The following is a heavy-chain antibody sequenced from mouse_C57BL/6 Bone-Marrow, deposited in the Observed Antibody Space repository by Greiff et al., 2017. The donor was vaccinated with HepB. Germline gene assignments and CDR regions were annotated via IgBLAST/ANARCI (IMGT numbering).Heavy chain of an antibody. CDR3: ARDPLYVDY. D-gene: IGHD2-3*01. J-gene: IGHJ2*01. CDR1: GFTFSSYA. V-gene: IGHV5-4*01. CDR2: ISDDGSYT. Sequence: EVQLVESGGGLVKPGGSLKLSCAASGFTFSSYAMSWVRQTPEKRLEWVATISDDGSYTYYPDNVKGRFTISRDNAKNNLYLQMSHLKSEDTAMYYCARDPLYVDYWGQGTTLTVSS.